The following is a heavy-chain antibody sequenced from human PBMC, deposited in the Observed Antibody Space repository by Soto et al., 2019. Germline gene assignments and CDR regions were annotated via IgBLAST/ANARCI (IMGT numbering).Heavy chain of an antibody. CDR1: GGSISSYY. J-gene: IGHJ3*01. V-gene: IGHV4-59*01. CDR3: ARVWGGAFDF. D-gene: IGHD3-10*01. Sequence: QVQLQESGPGLVKPSETLSLTCTVSGGSISSYYWSWIRQPPGKGLEWIGYIYYSGSTKYTPSLKSRVTISVDTSKNRFSLRLSSVTAADTAVYYCARVWGGAFDFWGQGTMVTVSS. CDR2: IYYSGST.